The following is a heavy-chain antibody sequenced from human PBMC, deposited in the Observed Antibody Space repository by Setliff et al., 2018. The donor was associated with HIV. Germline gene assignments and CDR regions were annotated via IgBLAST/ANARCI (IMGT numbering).Heavy chain of an antibody. CDR3: ARDAPLYSNYVGYFDY. J-gene: IGHJ4*02. CDR1: GFTFSSYA. CDR2: ISSSGSTI. D-gene: IGHD4-4*01. Sequence: PGGSLRLSCAASGFTFSSYAMSWVRQAPGKGLEWVSAISSSGSTIYYADSVKGRFTISRDNAKNSLYLQMNSLRAEDTAVYYCARDAPLYSNYVGYFDYWGQGTLVTVSS. V-gene: IGHV3-21*04.